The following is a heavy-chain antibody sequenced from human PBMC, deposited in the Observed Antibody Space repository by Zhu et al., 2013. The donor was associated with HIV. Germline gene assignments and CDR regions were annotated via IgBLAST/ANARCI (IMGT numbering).Heavy chain of an antibody. V-gene: IGHV4-39*07. CDR3: ARDPMVRGVWGYNWFDP. Sequence: VQLQESGPGLVKPSETLSLTCTVSGGSISSSSYYWGWIRQPPGKGLEWIGSIYYSGSTYYNPSLKSRVTISVDTSKNQFSLKLSSVTAADTAVYYCARDPMVRGVWGYNWFDPWGQGTLVTVSS. J-gene: IGHJ5*02. CDR1: GGSISSSSYY. D-gene: IGHD3-10*01. CDR2: IYYSGST.